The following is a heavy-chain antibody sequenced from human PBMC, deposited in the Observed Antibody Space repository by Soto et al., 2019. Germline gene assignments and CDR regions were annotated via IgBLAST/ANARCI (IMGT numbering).Heavy chain of an antibody. D-gene: IGHD2-2*01. CDR3: ARNRVVVVVPAPLDYYYMDV. J-gene: IGHJ6*03. CDR2: IYYSGST. CDR1: GGSISSSSYY. Sequence: PSETLSLTCTVSGGSISSSSYYWGWIRQPPGKGLEWIGSIYYSGSTNYNPSLKSRVTISVDTSKNQFSLKLSSVTAADTAVYYCARNRVVVVVPAPLDYYYMDVWGKGTTVTVSS. V-gene: IGHV4-39*07.